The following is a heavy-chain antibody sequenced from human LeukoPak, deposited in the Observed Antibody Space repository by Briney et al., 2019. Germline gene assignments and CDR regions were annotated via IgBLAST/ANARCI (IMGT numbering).Heavy chain of an antibody. CDR3: ARFRDSGGGCYFLDY. V-gene: IGHV4-59*01. Sequence: PSETLSLTCTVSGGSIGGYYWSWIRQPPGRGLEWIRNIYYSGSPNYSPSLKSRVAISVDTSKNQFSLNLSSMTAADTAVYYCARFRDSGGGCYFLDYWGQGTLVTVSS. D-gene: IGHD2-21*02. J-gene: IGHJ4*02. CDR2: IYYSGSP. CDR1: GGSIGGYY.